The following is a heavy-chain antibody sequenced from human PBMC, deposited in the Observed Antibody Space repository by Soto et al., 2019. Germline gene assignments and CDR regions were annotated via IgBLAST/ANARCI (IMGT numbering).Heavy chain of an antibody. J-gene: IGHJ3*02. CDR1: GFTFSSYS. CDR3: AKSPTGDAFDM. V-gene: IGHV3-21*01. Sequence: EVQLVESGGGLVKPGGSLRLSCAASGFTFSSYSINWVRQAPGKGLEWVSSISSSSDYIFYADSVKGRFTISRDNAKNSAYVHRNSLRAEDTAVYYCAKSPTGDAFDMWGQGTMVTVS. CDR2: ISSSSDYI. D-gene: IGHD4-4*01.